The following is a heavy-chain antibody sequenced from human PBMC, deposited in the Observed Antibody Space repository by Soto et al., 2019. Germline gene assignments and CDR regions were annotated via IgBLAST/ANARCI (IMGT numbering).Heavy chain of an antibody. J-gene: IGHJ6*02. D-gene: IGHD2-2*01. CDR3: ARRISTSSWGGMDV. V-gene: IGHV3-30-3*01. Sequence: QVQLVESGGGVVQPGRSLRLSCAASGFTFSSYAMHWVRQGPGKGLEWVAVISYDGSNKYYADSVKGRFTISRDNSKNTLYLQMNSLRAEDTAVYYCARRISTSSWGGMDVWGQGTTVTVSS. CDR2: ISYDGSNK. CDR1: GFTFSSYA.